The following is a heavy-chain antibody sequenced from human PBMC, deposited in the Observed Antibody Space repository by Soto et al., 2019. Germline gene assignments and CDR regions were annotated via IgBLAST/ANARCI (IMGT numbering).Heavy chain of an antibody. D-gene: IGHD3-10*01. Sequence: PSETLSLTCNVSGASMSSYYWSWVRQPPGKGLEWIGYIFHSGSSNYSPSLKSRVTISIHTSKNQFSLRLSFLTVADTATYYCARTYYYGQNWFDPWGQGTLVTVSS. J-gene: IGHJ5*02. CDR3: ARTYYYGQNWFDP. CDR1: GASMSSYY. V-gene: IGHV4-59*01. CDR2: IFHSGSS.